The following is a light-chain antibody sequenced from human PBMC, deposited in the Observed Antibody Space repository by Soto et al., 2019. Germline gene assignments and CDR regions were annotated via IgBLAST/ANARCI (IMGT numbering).Light chain of an antibody. Sequence: EIVMTQSPATLSVSPGERATLSCRASQSVSSNLAWYQQNPGQAPRLLIYGASTRATGIPARFSGSGSGTEFTLTISSLQSEDFAVYYCQQYNNWPPSYTFGQGTKVDIK. CDR1: QSVSSN. CDR3: QQYNNWPPSYT. V-gene: IGKV3-15*01. CDR2: GAS. J-gene: IGKJ2*01.